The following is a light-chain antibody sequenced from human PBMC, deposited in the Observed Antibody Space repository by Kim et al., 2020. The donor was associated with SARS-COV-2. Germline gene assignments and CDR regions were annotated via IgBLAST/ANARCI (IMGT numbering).Light chain of an antibody. J-gene: IGKJ2*01. V-gene: IGKV3-15*01. Sequence: SAWARSTISRSANQSVSINVAGYQHKPGQPPRLFSYGASTRATGVPDRFSGSGSETDFTLTVSSLQSEDFAIYYCHQYNDGPPGDTFGQGTKLEI. CDR3: HQYNDGPPGDT. CDR2: GAS. CDR1: QSVSIN.